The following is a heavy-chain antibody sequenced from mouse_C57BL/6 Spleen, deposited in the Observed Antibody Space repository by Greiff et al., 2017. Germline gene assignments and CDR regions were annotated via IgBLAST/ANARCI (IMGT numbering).Heavy chain of an antibody. CDR2: IDPSDSET. Sequence: QVQLQQPGAELVRPGSSVKLSCKASGFTFTSYWMHWVKQRPIQGLEWIGNIDPSDSETHYNQKFKDKATLSVDKSSSTAYMQLSSLTSEDSAVYYCAEQLRLPYYYAMDYWGQGTSVTVSS. CDR3: AEQLRLPYYYAMDY. CDR1: GFTFTSYW. V-gene: IGHV1-52*01. D-gene: IGHD3-2*02. J-gene: IGHJ4*01.